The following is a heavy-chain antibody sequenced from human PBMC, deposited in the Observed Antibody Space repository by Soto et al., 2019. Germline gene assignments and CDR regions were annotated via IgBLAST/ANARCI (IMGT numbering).Heavy chain of an antibody. J-gene: IGHJ6*02. V-gene: IGHV4-34*01. CDR1: GGSFSGYY. CDR3: ARVMYYDYVWGSYRQYYYYGMDV. D-gene: IGHD3-16*02. Sequence: QVQLQQWGAGLLKPSETLSLTCAVYGGSFSGYYWSWIHQPPGKGLEWIGEINHSGSTNYNPSLKSRVTISVDTSKNQFSLKLSSVTAADTAVYYCARVMYYDYVWGSYRQYYYYGMDVWGQGTTVTVSS. CDR2: INHSGST.